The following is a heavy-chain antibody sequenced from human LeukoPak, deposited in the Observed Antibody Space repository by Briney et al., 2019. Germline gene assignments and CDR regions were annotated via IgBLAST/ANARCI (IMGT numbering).Heavy chain of an antibody. CDR2: ISYDGSNK. CDR3: AKDRSLRVNGMDV. D-gene: IGHD1-26*01. Sequence: PGRSLRLSCAASGFTFSSYGMHWVRQAPGKGLEWVVVISYDGSNKYYADSVKGRFTISRDNSKNTLYLQMNSLRAEDTAVYYRAKDRSLRVNGMDVWGQGTTVTVSS. J-gene: IGHJ6*02. V-gene: IGHV3-30*18. CDR1: GFTFSSYG.